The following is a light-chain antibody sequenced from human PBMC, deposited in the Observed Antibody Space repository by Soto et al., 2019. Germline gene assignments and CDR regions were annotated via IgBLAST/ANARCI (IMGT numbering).Light chain of an antibody. CDR2: DVN. V-gene: IGLV2-11*01. CDR1: TSDVGNYNS. Sequence: QSVLTQPRSVPGLPGQPVPISSTGTTSDVGNYNSVSWYQHHPGKAPKLMIYDVNKWPSGVPDRFSGSKSGNTASLTISGLQAEDEADYYCCSYIGSYSYVFGTGTKVTVL. J-gene: IGLJ1*01. CDR3: CSYIGSYSYV.